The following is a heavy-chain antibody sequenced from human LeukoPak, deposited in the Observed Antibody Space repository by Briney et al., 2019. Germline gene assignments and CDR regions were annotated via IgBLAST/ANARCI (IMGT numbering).Heavy chain of an antibody. Sequence: PGGSLRLSCVASGFTFSNYWMSWVRQAPGKGLEWVSGISWTSGYIGYADSVKGRFTISRDNAKNSLYLQMNSLRAEDMALYYCAKDSGGYSGYATGSYFDSWGQGTLVTVSS. J-gene: IGHJ4*02. CDR2: ISWTSGYI. V-gene: IGHV3-9*03. CDR1: GFTFSNYW. CDR3: AKDSGGYSGYATGSYFDS. D-gene: IGHD5-12*01.